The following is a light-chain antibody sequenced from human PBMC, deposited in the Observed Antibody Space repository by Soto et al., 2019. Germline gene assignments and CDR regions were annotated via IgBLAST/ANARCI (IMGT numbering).Light chain of an antibody. CDR3: QQYNSYSGT. Sequence: IHMPQSPSTLSNTIGDRVTITYRASQSISGWLAWYQQKPGKAPKLLIYKASSLESGVPSRFSGSGSGTEFTLTISSLQTDDFATYYCQQYNSYSGTFGQGTKVDI. CDR1: QSISGW. J-gene: IGKJ1*01. CDR2: KAS. V-gene: IGKV1-5*03.